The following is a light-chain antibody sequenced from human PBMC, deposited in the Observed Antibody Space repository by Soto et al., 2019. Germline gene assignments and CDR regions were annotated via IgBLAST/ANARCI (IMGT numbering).Light chain of an antibody. CDR1: ESVGSY. J-gene: IGKJ1*01. CDR2: DTS. V-gene: IGKV3-11*01. CDR3: QQGGNRPPRT. Sequence: EVVLTQSPATLSLSPGESATLSCRASESVGSYLAWYQQRPDQAPRLVIYDTSTRATGIADRFSGSGSGTDFTLTIRSLEPEDFAVYYCQQGGNRPPRTFGQGTKVEIK.